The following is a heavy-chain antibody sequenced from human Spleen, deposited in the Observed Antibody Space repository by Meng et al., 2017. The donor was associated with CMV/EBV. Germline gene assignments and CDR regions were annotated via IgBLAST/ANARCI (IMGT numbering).Heavy chain of an antibody. CDR2: IDYSGST. CDR1: GGSISSSNYY. CDR3: ARDRRSYSYDSSPYQTDAFDI. Sequence: SETLSLTCTVAGGSISSSNYYWGWIRQPPGKGLEWIESIDYSGSTYYNPSLKSRVTMSVDTSKNQFSLKLSSVTAADTAIYYCARDRRSYSYDSSPYQTDAFDIWGQGTMVTVSS. J-gene: IGHJ3*02. V-gene: IGHV4-39*07. D-gene: IGHD3-22*01.